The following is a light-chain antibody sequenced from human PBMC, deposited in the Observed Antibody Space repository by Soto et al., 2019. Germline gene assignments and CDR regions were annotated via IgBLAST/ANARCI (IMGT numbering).Light chain of an antibody. CDR2: GAS. Sequence: EIVMTQSPATLSVSPGERATLSCRASQSVSSNLAWYQQKPGQAPRLLIYGASTRATGIPARFSGSRSGTEFTLTISSLQSEDFAVYYCQQYNNWPPRTLGQGTKVEIK. V-gene: IGKV3-15*01. CDR1: QSVSSN. J-gene: IGKJ1*01. CDR3: QQYNNWPPRT.